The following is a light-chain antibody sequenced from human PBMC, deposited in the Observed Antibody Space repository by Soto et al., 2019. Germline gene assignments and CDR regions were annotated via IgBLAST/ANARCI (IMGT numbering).Light chain of an antibody. V-gene: IGKV3-20*01. J-gene: IGKJ1*01. CDR3: QHYGTSRT. Sequence: EVVLTQSPGTLSLSPGERATLSCRATQSVASGYFAWYQQKPGQAARLLIYGASTRAAGIPDRFSGSGSGTDFTLTISRLEPEDSAVYFCQHYGTSRTFGQGTKVEIK. CDR1: QSVASGY. CDR2: GAS.